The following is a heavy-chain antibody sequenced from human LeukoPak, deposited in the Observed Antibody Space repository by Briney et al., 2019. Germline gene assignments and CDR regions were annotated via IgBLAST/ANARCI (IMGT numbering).Heavy chain of an antibody. CDR1: GGSISISTYY. CDR2: IYSGTN. J-gene: IGHJ4*02. Sequence: SETLSLTCTVSGGSISISTYYWAWIRQPPGTGLEWIGTIYSGTNYYNPSLKSRLTMSVDTSRNHFSLNLKSVTAADTAVYYCARIHWLATRYYFDYWGQGTLVAVSA. V-gene: IGHV4-39*02. CDR3: ARIHWLATRYYFDY. D-gene: IGHD6-19*01.